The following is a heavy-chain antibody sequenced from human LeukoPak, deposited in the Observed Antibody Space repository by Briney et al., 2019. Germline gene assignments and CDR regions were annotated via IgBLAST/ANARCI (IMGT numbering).Heavy chain of an antibody. J-gene: IGHJ4*02. CDR2: VSSDGNNQ. V-gene: IGHV3-30-3*01. Sequence: GGSLRLSCAASGFTFSGYAMHWVRQAPGKGLEWVAVVSSDGNNQVYADSVRGRFTISRDNSKNMLFLQMNSLRTEDTAVYYCAGMAVVQAANAYFRDYWGQGTLVTVSS. D-gene: IGHD2-2*01. CDR3: AGMAVVQAANAYFRDY. CDR1: GFTFSGYA.